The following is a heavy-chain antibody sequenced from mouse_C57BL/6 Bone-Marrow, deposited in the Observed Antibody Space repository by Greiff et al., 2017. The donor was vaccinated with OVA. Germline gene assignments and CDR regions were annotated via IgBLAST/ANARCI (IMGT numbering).Heavy chain of an antibody. CDR1: GYSFTGYY. V-gene: IGHV1-42*01. CDR3: ARKGYSNYFYYAMDY. Sequence: VQLQQSGPELVKPGASVKISCKASGYSFTGYYMNWVKQSPEKSLEWIGEINPSTGGTTYNQKFKAKATLTVDKSSSTAYMQLKSLTSEDSAVYYCARKGYSNYFYYAMDYWGQGTSVTVSS. J-gene: IGHJ4*01. CDR2: INPSTGGT. D-gene: IGHD2-5*01.